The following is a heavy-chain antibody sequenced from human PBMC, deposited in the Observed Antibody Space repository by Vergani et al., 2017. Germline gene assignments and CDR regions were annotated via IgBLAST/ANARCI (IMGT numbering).Heavy chain of an antibody. V-gene: IGHV1-69*01. CDR3: AKGSTIFGVVTNRGSIDD. CDR1: GATFSSYA. Sequence: QVQLVQSGAEVKKPGSSVKVSCKASGATFSSYAISWVRQAPGQGLEWMGGIIPIFGTANYAQKFPGRVTSTADESTSTSYMELSSLRSEDTAVYYCAKGSTIFGVVTNRGSIDDWGKGTPVTVSS. CDR2: IIPIFGTA. D-gene: IGHD3-3*01. J-gene: IGHJ6*04.